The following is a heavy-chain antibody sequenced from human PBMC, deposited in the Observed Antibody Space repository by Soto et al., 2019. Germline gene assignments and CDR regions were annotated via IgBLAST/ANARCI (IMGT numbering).Heavy chain of an antibody. J-gene: IGHJ6*02. V-gene: IGHV4-39*02. CDR3: ARLGGFCSSTNCYGYYAMDV. D-gene: IGHD2-2*01. Sequence: SETLSLTCTVSGGSISSGPSSWGWIRQPPGEGLEWIATFHYGESTHYNPSLESRVTVSVDTSQNHFSLKVSSVTVADTAVYYCARLGGFCSSTNCYGYYAMDVWGQGTTVT. CDR2: FHYGEST. CDR1: GGSISSGPSS.